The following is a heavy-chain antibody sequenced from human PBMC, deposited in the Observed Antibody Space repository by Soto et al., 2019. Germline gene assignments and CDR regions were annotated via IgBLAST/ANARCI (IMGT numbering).Heavy chain of an antibody. Sequence: QAQLVQSGAEVKKPGASVKVSCKSSVFTSSGISWVRQAPGQRLEWMGWISTHNGNTIYAQKFQGRVIMTMDTYTTTVYLELRSLRPEHTAVYLCAREGILVIFDAYDIWGQGTMVTVSS. V-gene: IGHV1-18*04. CDR3: AREGILVIFDAYDI. CDR1: VFTSSG. D-gene: IGHD2-15*01. CDR2: ISTHNGNT. J-gene: IGHJ3*02.